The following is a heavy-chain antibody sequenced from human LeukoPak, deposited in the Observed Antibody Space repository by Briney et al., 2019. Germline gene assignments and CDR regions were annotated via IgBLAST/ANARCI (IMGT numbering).Heavy chain of an antibody. CDR1: GGSISSSSYY. J-gene: IGHJ4*02. Sequence: KPSETLSLTCTVSGGSISSSSYYWGWIRQPPGKGLEWIGSIYYSGSTYYNPSLQSRVTISVDTSKNQFSLKLSSVTAADTAVYYCASGVVIPYYFDYWGQGTLVTVSS. CDR3: ASGVVIPYYFDY. V-gene: IGHV4-39*01. CDR2: IYYSGST. D-gene: IGHD3-3*01.